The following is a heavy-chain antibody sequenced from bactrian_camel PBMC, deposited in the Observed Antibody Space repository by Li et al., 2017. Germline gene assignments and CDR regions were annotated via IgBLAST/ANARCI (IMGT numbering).Heavy chain of an antibody. CDR2: IYSAGINT. D-gene: IGHD1*01. Sequence: VQLVESGGGWVQPGGSLRLSCAASGFTFSNYYMSWIRQAPGKGLEWVSSIYSAGINTYYADAVKGRFTTSIDDFKNTVYLQMNNVIPEDTAMYYCAALRTGSDIYCGLHRTRYEYDYWGQGTQVTVS. V-gene: IGHV3-2*01. J-gene: IGHJ4*01. CDR1: GFTFSNYY. CDR3: AALRTGSDIYCGLHRTRYEYDY.